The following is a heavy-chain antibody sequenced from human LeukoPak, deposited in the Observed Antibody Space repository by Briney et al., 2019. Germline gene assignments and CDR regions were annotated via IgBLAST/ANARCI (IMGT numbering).Heavy chain of an antibody. J-gene: IGHJ4*02. CDR3: ARGWGYGGNRVDY. CDR1: GFTFSSYW. Sequence: GGSLRLSCAASGFTFSSYWMHWVRQAPGKGLAWVSRINSDGSSTSYADSVKGRFTISRDNAKNTLYLQMNSLRAEDTAVYYCARGWGYGGNRVDYWGQGTLVTVSS. CDR2: INSDGSST. D-gene: IGHD4-23*01. V-gene: IGHV3-74*01.